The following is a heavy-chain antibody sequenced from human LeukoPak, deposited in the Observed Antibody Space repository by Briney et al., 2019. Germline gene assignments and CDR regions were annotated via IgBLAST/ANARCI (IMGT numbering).Heavy chain of an antibody. V-gene: IGHV3-30*18. CDR2: ISYDGSNK. Sequence: PGGSLRLSCAASGFTFSSYAMSWVRQAPEKGLEWVAVISYDGSNKYYADSVKGRFTISRDNSKSTLYLQMNSLRAEDTAVYYCAKSYSYGVSGYFDSWGQGTLVTVSS. J-gene: IGHJ4*02. CDR1: GFTFSSYA. D-gene: IGHD5-18*01. CDR3: AKSYSYGVSGYFDS.